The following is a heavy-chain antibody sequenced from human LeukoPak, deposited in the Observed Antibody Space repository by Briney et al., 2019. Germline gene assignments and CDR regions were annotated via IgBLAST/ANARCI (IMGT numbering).Heavy chain of an antibody. CDR1: GYTFTSYY. V-gene: IGHV1-2*02. D-gene: IGHD6-13*01. CDR2: INPNSGGT. J-gene: IGHJ6*03. CDR3: ARGSSSWYVDYYYMDV. Sequence: ASVKVSCKASGYTFTSYYMHWVRQAPGQGLEWMGWINPNSGGTNYAQKFQGRVTMTRDTSISTAYMELSSLRSEDTAVYYCARGSSSWYVDYYYMDVWGKGTTVTVSS.